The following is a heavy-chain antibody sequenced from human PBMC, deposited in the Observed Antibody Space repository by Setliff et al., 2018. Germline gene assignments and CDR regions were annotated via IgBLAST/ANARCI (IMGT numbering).Heavy chain of an antibody. V-gene: IGHV3-15*01. J-gene: IGHJ4*02. CDR3: TTAPLAAASTC. CDR2: IKSKTDGGTT. D-gene: IGHD6-13*01. CDR1: GFTFSNAW. Sequence: GESLKISCAASGFTFSNAWMSWVRQAPGRGLEWVGRIKSKTDGGTTDYAAPVKGRFTISRDDSKNTLYLQMNSLKTEDTAVYYCTTAPLAAASTCWGQGTLVTVSS.